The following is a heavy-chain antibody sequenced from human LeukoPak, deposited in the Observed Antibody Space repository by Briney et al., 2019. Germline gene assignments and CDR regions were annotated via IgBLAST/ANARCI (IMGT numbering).Heavy chain of an antibody. V-gene: IGHV3-23*01. CDR3: ASHGITMEGHFQH. CDR1: GFTFSTYA. J-gene: IGHJ1*01. D-gene: IGHD3-10*01. CDR2: IRGGGATT. Sequence: GGSLRLSCAASGFTFSTYAMSWVRQAPGKGLEWVSAIRGGGATTYYADSVKGRLTISRDNSKNTLYLQMNSLRAEDTAVYYCASHGITMEGHFQHWGQGTLVTVSS.